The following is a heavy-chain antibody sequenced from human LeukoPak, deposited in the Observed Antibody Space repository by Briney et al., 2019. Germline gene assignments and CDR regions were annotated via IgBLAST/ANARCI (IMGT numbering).Heavy chain of an antibody. D-gene: IGHD3-22*01. Sequence: SETLSLTCTVSGGSIRSYYWSWIRQPPGKGLEWIGYIYYTGSTKYNSSLKSRVTISVDTSKNQFSLKLSSVTAADTAVYYCARVAPSQWLLLPNYFVYWGQETLVTVSS. CDR1: GGSIRSYY. V-gene: IGHV4-59*01. CDR2: IYYTGST. J-gene: IGHJ4*02. CDR3: ARVAPSQWLLLPNYFVY.